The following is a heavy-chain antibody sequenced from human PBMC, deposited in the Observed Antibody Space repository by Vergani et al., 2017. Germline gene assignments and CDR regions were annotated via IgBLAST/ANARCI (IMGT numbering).Heavy chain of an antibody. D-gene: IGHD1-14*01. CDR1: GYTFTDYF. V-gene: IGHV1-2*02. J-gene: IGHJ4*02. CDR2: INPNSGGT. CDR3: ARVGNKCNRVYLDY. Sequence: QVQLVQSGAEVKKPGASVKVSCKASGYTFTDYFMHWVRQAPGQGLEWMGWINPNSGGTNYAQKFQGRVTMTRDTSISTAYMELSNLRSDDTAVYYCARVGNKCNRVYLDYWREGALVTVSS.